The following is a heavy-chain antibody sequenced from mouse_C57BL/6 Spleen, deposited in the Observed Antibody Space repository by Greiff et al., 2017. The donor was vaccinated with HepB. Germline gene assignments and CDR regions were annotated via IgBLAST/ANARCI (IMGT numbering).Heavy chain of an antibody. D-gene: IGHD4-1*01. CDR1: GYTFTSYG. CDR3: ARGNWDVFAY. Sequence: VQLQQSGAELARPGASVKLSCKASGYTFTSYGISWVKQRTGQGLEWIGEIYPRSGNTYYNEKFKGKATLTADKSSSTAYMELRSLTSEDSAVYFCARGNWDVFAYWGRGTLVTVSA. CDR2: IYPRSGNT. V-gene: IGHV1-81*01. J-gene: IGHJ3*01.